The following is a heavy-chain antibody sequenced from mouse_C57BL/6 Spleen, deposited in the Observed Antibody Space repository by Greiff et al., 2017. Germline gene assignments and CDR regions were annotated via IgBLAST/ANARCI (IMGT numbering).Heavy chain of an antibody. CDR1: GYTFTSYW. Sequence: VQLQESGAELVKPGASVKLSCKASGYTFTSYWMHWVKQRPGQGLEWIGMIPPNSGSTKYNEKFKSKAKLTVDKPSSTAYMQLSSLTSEDSAVYYCARGSNYVDYWGQGTTLTVSS. D-gene: IGHD5-1*01. CDR2: IPPNSGST. V-gene: IGHV1-64*01. CDR3: ARGSNYVDY. J-gene: IGHJ2*01.